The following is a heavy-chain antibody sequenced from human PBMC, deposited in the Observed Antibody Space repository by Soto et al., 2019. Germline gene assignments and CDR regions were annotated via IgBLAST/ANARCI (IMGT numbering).Heavy chain of an antibody. D-gene: IGHD2-2*01. J-gene: IGHJ6*02. CDR3: ARGGDIVVVPAARDYYYGMDV. CDR2: IIPIFGTA. V-gene: IGHV1-69*01. Sequence: QVQLVQSGAEVKKPGSSVKVSCKASGGTFSSYAISWVRQAPGQGLEWMGGIIPIFGTANYAQKFQGRVTITADESTSTAYMELSSLRFEDTAVYYCARGGDIVVVPAARDYYYGMDVWGQGTTVTVSS. CDR1: GGTFSSYA.